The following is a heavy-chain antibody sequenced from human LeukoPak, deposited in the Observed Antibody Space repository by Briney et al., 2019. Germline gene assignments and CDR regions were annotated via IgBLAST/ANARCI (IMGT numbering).Heavy chain of an antibody. D-gene: IGHD5-12*01. Sequence: ASVKVSCKASGYTFTSYAMHWVRQAPGQGLEWMGWINAGNGNTKYSQKFQGRVTITRDTSASTAYMELSSLRSEDTAVYYCARVPYSGYDLDYWGQGTLVTVSS. CDR2: INAGNGNT. J-gene: IGHJ4*02. CDR1: GYTFTSYA. CDR3: ARVPYSGYDLDY. V-gene: IGHV1-3*01.